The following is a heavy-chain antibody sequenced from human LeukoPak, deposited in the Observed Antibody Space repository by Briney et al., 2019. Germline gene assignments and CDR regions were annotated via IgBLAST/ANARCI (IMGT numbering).Heavy chain of an antibody. Sequence: GGSLRLSCAASGFTFSSYAMSWVRQAPGKGLEWVSVIGGSNGITFYVGSVKGRFTISRGNSKDTLYLQMNSLRAEDTAVYYCARNENSGWGYFDYWGQGTLVTVSS. CDR3: ARNENSGWGYFDY. CDR2: IGGSNGIT. D-gene: IGHD5-12*01. V-gene: IGHV3-23*01. J-gene: IGHJ4*02. CDR1: GFTFSSYA.